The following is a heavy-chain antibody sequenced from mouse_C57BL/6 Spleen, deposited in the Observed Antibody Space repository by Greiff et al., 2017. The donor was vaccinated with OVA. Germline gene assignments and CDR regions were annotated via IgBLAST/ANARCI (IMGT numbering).Heavy chain of an antibody. J-gene: IGHJ4*01. CDR1: GYAFSSSW. V-gene: IGHV1-82*01. D-gene: IGHD1-1*01. Sequence: VKVVESGPELVKPGASVKISCKASGYAFSSSWMNWVKQRPGKGLEWIGRIYPGDGDTNYNGKFKGKATLTADKSSSTAYMQLSSLTSEDSAVYFCARRAYGSSYWNAMDYWGQGTSVTVSS. CDR3: ARRAYGSSYWNAMDY. CDR2: IYPGDGDT.